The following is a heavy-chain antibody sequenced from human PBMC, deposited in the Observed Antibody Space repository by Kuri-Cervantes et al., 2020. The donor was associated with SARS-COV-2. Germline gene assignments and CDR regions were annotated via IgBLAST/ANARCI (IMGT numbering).Heavy chain of an antibody. CDR3: ARLRGAVAEGFGY. CDR2: TYYSGST. D-gene: IGHD6-19*01. Sequence: SETLSLTCTVSGGSISSYYWSWIRQPLGKGLEWIGYTYYSGSTNYNPSLKSRVTISVDTSKNQFSLKLSSVTAADTAVYYCARLRGAVAEGFGYWGQGTLVTVSS. CDR1: GGSISSYY. J-gene: IGHJ4*02. V-gene: IGHV4-59*12.